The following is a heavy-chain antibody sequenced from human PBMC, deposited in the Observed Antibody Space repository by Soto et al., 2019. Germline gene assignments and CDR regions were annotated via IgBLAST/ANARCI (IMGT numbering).Heavy chain of an antibody. CDR1: GFTFSSYA. J-gene: IGHJ4*02. D-gene: IGHD3-9*01. Sequence: GGSLRLSCAASGFTFSSYAMSWVRQAPGKGLEWVSAISGSGGSTYYADSVKGRFTISRDNSKNTLYLQMNCLRAEDTAVYYCAKSGDILTGYYNPFDYWGQGTLVTVSS. CDR2: ISGSGGST. CDR3: AKSGDILTGYYNPFDY. V-gene: IGHV3-23*01.